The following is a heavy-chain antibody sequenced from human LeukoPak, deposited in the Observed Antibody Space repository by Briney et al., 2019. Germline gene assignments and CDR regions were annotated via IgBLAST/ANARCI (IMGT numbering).Heavy chain of an antibody. V-gene: IGHV4-34*01. J-gene: IGHJ4*02. CDR1: GGSFSGYY. CDR3: ARAPSSGYYPFDY. Sequence: SETLSLTCAVYGGSFSGYYWSWIRQPPGKGLEWIGEINHSGSTNYNPSLKSRVTISVDTSKNQFSLKLSSVTAADTAVYYCARAPSSGYYPFDYWGQGTLVTVSS. CDR2: INHSGST. D-gene: IGHD3-22*01.